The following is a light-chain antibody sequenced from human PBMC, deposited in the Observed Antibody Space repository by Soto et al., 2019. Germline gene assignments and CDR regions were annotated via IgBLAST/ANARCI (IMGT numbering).Light chain of an antibody. V-gene: IGKV1-5*03. CDR3: QHYNSYSEA. CDR1: QSISSW. J-gene: IGKJ1*01. CDR2: KAS. Sequence: DIQMTQSPSTLSAPLRPRLTIIYRASQSISSWLAWYQQKGGKAPKLLISKASNLDSGVPSRFSGSGSGTEFTLTISSLQPDDFATYYCQHYNSYSEAFGQGTKVDIK.